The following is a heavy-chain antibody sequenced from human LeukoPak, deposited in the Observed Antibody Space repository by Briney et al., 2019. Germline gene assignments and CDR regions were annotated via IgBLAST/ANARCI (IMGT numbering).Heavy chain of an antibody. V-gene: IGHV3-30*03. CDR2: ISYDGSEK. CDR1: GFTFSSYG. Sequence: TGGSLRLSCAASGFTFSSYGMHWVRQAPGKGLEWVAVISYDGSEKYYVDSVKGRFTISRDNAKNSLYLQMNSLRAEDTAVYYCARDQRIAARRGVPFDPWGQGTLVTVSS. J-gene: IGHJ5*02. CDR3: ARDQRIAARRGVPFDP. D-gene: IGHD6-6*01.